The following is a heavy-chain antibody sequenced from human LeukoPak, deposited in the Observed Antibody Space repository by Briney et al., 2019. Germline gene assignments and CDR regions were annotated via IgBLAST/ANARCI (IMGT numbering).Heavy chain of an antibody. Sequence: SETLSLTCTVSGGSISSSSYYWGWIRQPPGKGLEWIGSIYYSGSTYYNPSLKSRVTISVDTSKNQFSLKLSSVTAADTAVYYCARHFNGYSNGPIDYWGQGNLVTVSS. CDR3: ARHFNGYSNGPIDY. J-gene: IGHJ4*02. CDR2: IYYSGST. D-gene: IGHD5-18*01. CDR1: GGSISSSSYY. V-gene: IGHV4-39*01.